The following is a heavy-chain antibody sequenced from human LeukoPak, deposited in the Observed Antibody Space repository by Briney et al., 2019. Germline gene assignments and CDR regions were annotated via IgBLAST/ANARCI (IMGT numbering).Heavy chain of an antibody. CDR1: GFTFSSYE. CDR3: ARDVYNWYDGMDV. J-gene: IGHJ6*02. V-gene: IGHV3-48*03. D-gene: IGHD1-20*01. CDR2: ISSSGSSI. Sequence: GGSLRLSCAASGFTFSSYEMNWVRQAPGKGLEWVSYISSSGSSIYYADSVKGRFTISRDNPKNSLYLQMNSLRAEDTGVYYCARDVYNWYDGMDVWGQGTRVSVFS.